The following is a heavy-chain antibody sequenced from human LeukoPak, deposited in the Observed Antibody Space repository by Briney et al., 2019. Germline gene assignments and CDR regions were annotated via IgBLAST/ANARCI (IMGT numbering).Heavy chain of an antibody. Sequence: PSETLSLTCTVSGGSISSDYWSWIRQPPGKGLEWIGYIYYRGSTNYNPSLKSRVTISVDTSKNQFSLKLSSVTAAVTAVYYCARLSGYSSGHYYSDYWGQGTLVTVSS. CDR2: IYYRGST. CDR1: GGSISSDY. CDR3: ARLSGYSSGHYYSDY. V-gene: IGHV4-59*01. D-gene: IGHD3-22*01. J-gene: IGHJ4*02.